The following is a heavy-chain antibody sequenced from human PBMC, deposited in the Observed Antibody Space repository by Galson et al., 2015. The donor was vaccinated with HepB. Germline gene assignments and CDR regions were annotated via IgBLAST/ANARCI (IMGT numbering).Heavy chain of an antibody. CDR3: ARGYCTNGVCLLGFDY. CDR2: IIPIFGTA. V-gene: IGHV1-69*05. Sequence: SVKVSCKASGGTFSSYAISWVRQAPGQGLEWMGGIIPIFGTANYAQKFQGRVTITTDESTSTAYMELSSLRSEDTAVYYCARGYCTNGVCLLGFDYWGQGTLVTVSS. CDR1: GGTFSSYA. D-gene: IGHD2-8*01. J-gene: IGHJ4*02.